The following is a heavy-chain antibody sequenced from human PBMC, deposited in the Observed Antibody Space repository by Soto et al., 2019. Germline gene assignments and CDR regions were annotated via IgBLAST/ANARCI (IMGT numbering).Heavy chain of an antibody. CDR3: ASSYYDSSGYYPPYYDGMDV. V-gene: IGHV1-69*01. CDR1: GGTFSSYA. CDR2: IIPIFCTA. Sequence: QVQLVQSGAEVKKPGSSVKVSCKASGGTFSSYAISWVRQAPRQGLEWMGGIIPIFCTANYEQKFQGRVTITANESTSTAYMELSSLRSEDTAVYYCASSYYDSSGYYPPYYDGMDVWGQGTTVTVSS. D-gene: IGHD3-22*01. J-gene: IGHJ6*02.